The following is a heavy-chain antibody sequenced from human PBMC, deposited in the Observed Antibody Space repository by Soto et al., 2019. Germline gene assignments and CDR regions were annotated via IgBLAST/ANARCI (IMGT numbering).Heavy chain of an antibody. Sequence: NPSETLSLTCAVYGGSFSGYYWSWIRQPPGKGLEWIGEINHSGSTNYNPSLKSRVTISVDTSKNQFSLKLSSVTAADTAVYYFARPGDSSSWYYYYGMDVWGQGTTVTVS. CDR1: GGSFSGYY. CDR3: ARPGDSSSWYYYYGMDV. D-gene: IGHD6-13*01. J-gene: IGHJ6*02. CDR2: INHSGST. V-gene: IGHV4-34*01.